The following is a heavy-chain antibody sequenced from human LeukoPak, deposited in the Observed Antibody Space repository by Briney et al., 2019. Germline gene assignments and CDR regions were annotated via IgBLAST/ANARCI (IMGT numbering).Heavy chain of an antibody. CDR2: INPNSGGT. CDR3: ARDRNTTVATIAARWFDP. CDR1: GYTFTGYY. D-gene: IGHD5-12*01. Sequence: ASVKVSCKASGYTFTGYYMHWVRQAPGQGLEWMGWINPNSGGTNYAQKFQGRVTMTRDTSISTAYMELSRLRSDDTAVYYCARDRNTTVATIAARWFDPWGQGTLVTVSS. V-gene: IGHV1-2*02. J-gene: IGHJ5*02.